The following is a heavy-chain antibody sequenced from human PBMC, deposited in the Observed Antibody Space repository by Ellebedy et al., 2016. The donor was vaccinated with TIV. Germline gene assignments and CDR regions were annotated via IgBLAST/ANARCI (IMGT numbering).Heavy chain of an antibody. J-gene: IGHJ4*02. Sequence: PGGSLRLSCAASGFTFSSYWMSWVRQAPGKGLEWVANIKEDGSEKYYVDSVKGRFTISRDNAKNSLYLQLTSLRAEDTAIYYCAKDEGFPEYWGQGTLVTVSS. D-gene: IGHD3-10*01. CDR3: AKDEGFPEY. CDR2: IKEDGSEK. V-gene: IGHV3-7*01. CDR1: GFTFSSYW.